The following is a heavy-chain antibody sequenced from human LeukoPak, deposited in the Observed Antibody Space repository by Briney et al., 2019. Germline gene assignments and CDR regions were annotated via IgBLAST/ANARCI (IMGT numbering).Heavy chain of an antibody. V-gene: IGHV4-39*01. J-gene: IGHJ4*02. Sequence: PSETLSLTCPVSGGAISSSSYYWGWIRQPPGKGLEWIGSIYYSGSTYYNPSLKSRVTISVDTSKNQFSLKLSSVTAADTAVYYCARYRIAVAGTANCGQGTLVTVSS. D-gene: IGHD6-19*01. CDR3: ARYRIAVAGTAN. CDR1: GGAISSSSYY. CDR2: IYYSGST.